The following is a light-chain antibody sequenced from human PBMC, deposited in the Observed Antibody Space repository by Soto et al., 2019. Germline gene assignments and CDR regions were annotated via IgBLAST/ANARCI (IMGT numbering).Light chain of an antibody. CDR2: GAS. Sequence: EILLTQSPGTLSLSPGERATLSCRARQSISSSSLAWFQQKPGQAPRLLIYGASNRATGIPDRFSASGSGTDFTLTISRLEPEDFAVYYCQQYGSSPFTFGPGTKVEIK. J-gene: IGKJ3*01. CDR1: QSISSSS. V-gene: IGKV3-20*01. CDR3: QQYGSSPFT.